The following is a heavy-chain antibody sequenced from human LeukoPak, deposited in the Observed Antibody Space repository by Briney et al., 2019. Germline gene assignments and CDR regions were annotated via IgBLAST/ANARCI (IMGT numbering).Heavy chain of an antibody. CDR2: ISYDGSNK. J-gene: IGHJ1*01. D-gene: IGHD3-10*01. Sequence: GGSLRLSCAASGFTFSSYGMHWVRQAPGKGLEWVAVISYDGSNKYYADSVKGRFTISRDSSKNTLYLQMNSLRAEDTAVYYCANRGQHWGQGTLVTVSS. CDR1: GFTFSSYG. CDR3: ANRGQH. V-gene: IGHV3-30*18.